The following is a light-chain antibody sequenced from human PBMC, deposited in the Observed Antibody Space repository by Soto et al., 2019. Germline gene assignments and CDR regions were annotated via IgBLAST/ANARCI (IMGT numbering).Light chain of an antibody. V-gene: IGKV1-9*01. J-gene: IGKJ3*01. CDR3: QQLNSYT. CDR2: AAS. CDR1: QGISSF. Sequence: IQLTQSPSSLSASVGDRVTITCRASQGISSFLAWYQQKPGKAPKLLIYAASTLQSGVPSRFSGSGSGTDFALTISSLQPEDFATYYCQQLNSYTFGPGTKVDI.